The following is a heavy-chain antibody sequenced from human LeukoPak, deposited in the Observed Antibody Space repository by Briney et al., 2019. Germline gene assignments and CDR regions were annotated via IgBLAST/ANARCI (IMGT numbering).Heavy chain of an antibody. V-gene: IGHV4-38-2*02. Sequence: RTSETLSLTCTVSGYSISSGYYWGWIRQPPGKGLEWIGSIYHSGSTYYNPSLKSRVTISVDTSKNQLSLKLSSVTAADTAVYYCATLEMARVDYWGQGTLVTVSS. CDR3: ATLEMARVDY. J-gene: IGHJ4*02. CDR2: IYHSGST. CDR1: GYSISSGYY. D-gene: IGHD5-24*01.